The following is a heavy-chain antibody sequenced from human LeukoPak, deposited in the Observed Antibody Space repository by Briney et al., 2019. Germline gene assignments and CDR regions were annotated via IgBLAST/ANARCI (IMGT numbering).Heavy chain of an antibody. Sequence: PGRSLRLSCAASGFTFSSYAMHWVRQAPGKGLEWVAVISYDGSNKYYADSVKGRFTISRDNSKNTLYLQMNSLRAEDTAVYYCARGYGPSTIAAATDYWGQGTLVTVSS. CDR1: GFTFSSYA. V-gene: IGHV3-30-3*01. D-gene: IGHD6-13*01. J-gene: IGHJ4*02. CDR2: ISYDGSNK. CDR3: ARGYGPSTIAAATDY.